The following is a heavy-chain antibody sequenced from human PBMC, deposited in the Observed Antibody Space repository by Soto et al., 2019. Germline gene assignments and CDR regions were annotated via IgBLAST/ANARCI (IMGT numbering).Heavy chain of an antibody. V-gene: IGHV4-61*01. CDR1: GVSVSSGSFY. D-gene: IGHD4-17*01. J-gene: IGHJ4*02. CDR2: GSYSGTT. CDR3: ARGATVTQYDY. Sequence: SETLSLTCTVSGVSVSSGSFYWAWIRQPPGKGLEWIGFGSYSGTTNYKPSLKSRVTISVDTSRSQISLKVSSLTAADTAVYYCARGATVTQYDYWGQGTLVTVSS.